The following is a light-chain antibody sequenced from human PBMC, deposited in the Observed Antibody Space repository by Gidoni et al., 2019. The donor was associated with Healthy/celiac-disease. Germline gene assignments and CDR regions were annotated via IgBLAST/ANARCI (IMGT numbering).Light chain of an antibody. Sequence: QSVLTQPPSASGTPGQRVTISCSGSSSNLGSNYVSWYQQLPGTDPKLLIYRNNQRPSGVPDRFSGSKSGTSASLAISGLRSEDEADYYCAAWEDSLSGPWVFGGGTKLTVL. CDR1: SSNLGSNY. J-gene: IGLJ3*02. CDR2: RNN. V-gene: IGLV1-47*01. CDR3: AAWEDSLSGPWV.